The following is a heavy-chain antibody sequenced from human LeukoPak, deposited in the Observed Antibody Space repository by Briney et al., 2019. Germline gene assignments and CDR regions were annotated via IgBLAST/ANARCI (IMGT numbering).Heavy chain of an antibody. Sequence: GGSLRLSGAASGFTFYDYARHWVRQAPGKGLEWVSGISWNSGSIGYADSVKGRFTTSRDNAKNSLYLQMNSLRAEDTALYYCAKDGDYWGQGTLVTVSS. CDR3: AKDGDY. CDR1: GFTFYDYA. CDR2: ISWNSGSI. V-gene: IGHV3-9*01. J-gene: IGHJ4*02.